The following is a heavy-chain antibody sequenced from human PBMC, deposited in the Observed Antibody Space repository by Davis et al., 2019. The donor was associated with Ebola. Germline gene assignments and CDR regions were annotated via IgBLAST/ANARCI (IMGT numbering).Heavy chain of an antibody. D-gene: IGHD4-17*01. CDR3: ARTYGDYPYYYGMDV. J-gene: IGHJ6*02. CDR1: GYTFTGYY. CDR2: INPNSGGT. Sequence: ASVKVSCKASGYTFTGYYMHWVRQAPGQGLEWMEWINPNSGGTNYAQKFQGWVTMTRDTSISTAYMELSRLRCDDTAVYYCARTYGDYPYYYGMDVWGQGTTVTVSS. V-gene: IGHV1-2*04.